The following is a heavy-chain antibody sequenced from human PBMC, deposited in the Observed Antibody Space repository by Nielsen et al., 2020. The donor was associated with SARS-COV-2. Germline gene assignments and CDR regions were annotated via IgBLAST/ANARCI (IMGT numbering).Heavy chain of an antibody. CDR1: GFTFSSYA. V-gene: IGHV3-23*01. J-gene: IGHJ4*02. CDR3: AKDVGYCSSTSCNPY. CDR2: ISGSGGST. Sequence: GESLKISCAASGFTFSSYAMSWVRQAPGKGLEWVSAISGSGGSTYYADSVKGRFTISRDNSKNTLYLQMNSLGAEDTAVYYCAKDVGYCSSTSCNPYWGQGTLVTVSS. D-gene: IGHD2-2*01.